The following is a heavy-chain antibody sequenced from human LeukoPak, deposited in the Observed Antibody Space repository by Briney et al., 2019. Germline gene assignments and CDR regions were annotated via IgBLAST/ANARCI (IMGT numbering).Heavy chain of an antibody. CDR2: TYYRSKWYK. J-gene: IGHJ1*01. V-gene: IGHV6-1*01. CDR3: ARGPSYFQH. Sequence: SQTLSLTCAISGDIVSSNSATWNWIRQSPSRGLEWLGRTYYRSKWYKYYAVSVKGRITVNPDTSKNQFSLQLNSVTPEDTAVYYCARGPSYFQHWGQGTLVTVSS. CDR1: GDIVSSNSAT.